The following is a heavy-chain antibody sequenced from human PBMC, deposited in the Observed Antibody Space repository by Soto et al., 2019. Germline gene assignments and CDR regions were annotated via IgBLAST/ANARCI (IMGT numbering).Heavy chain of an antibody. V-gene: IGHV1-18*04. Sequence: GASVKVSCKASGYTFTSYGISWVRQAPGQGLEWMGWISAYNGNTNYAQKLQGRVTMTTDTSTSTAYMELSSLRSDDTAVYYCARDLGSSWASHNEYYYGMDVWGQGTTVTVSS. CDR3: ARDLGSSWASHNEYYYGMDV. J-gene: IGHJ6*02. CDR2: ISAYNGNT. D-gene: IGHD6-13*01. CDR1: GYTFTSYG.